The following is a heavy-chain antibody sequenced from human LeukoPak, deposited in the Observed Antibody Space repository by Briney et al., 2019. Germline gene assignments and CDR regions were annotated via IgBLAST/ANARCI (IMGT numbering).Heavy chain of an antibody. Sequence: PGGSLRLSCAASGFTFSSYGMHWVRQAPGKGLEWVAVISYDGSNKYYADSVKGRFTISRDNSKNTLYLQMNSLRAEGTAVYYCAKAMAVAFDAFDIWGQGTMVTVSS. J-gene: IGHJ3*02. CDR1: GFTFSSYG. D-gene: IGHD6-19*01. CDR3: AKAMAVAFDAFDI. V-gene: IGHV3-30*18. CDR2: ISYDGSNK.